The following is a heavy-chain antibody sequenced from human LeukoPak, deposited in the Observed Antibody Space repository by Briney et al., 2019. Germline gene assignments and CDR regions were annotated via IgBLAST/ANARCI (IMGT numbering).Heavy chain of an antibody. J-gene: IGHJ4*02. CDR1: GFSFSSYD. Sequence: GGSLRLSCAASGFSFSSYDMHWVRQAPGKGLEWVAIIWLDGSAEYHGDSVKGRFTVSRDNSKNTLYLQMDNLRVEDTAVYYCARDLNREDFDYWGQGTLVAVSS. CDR2: IWLDGSAE. CDR3: ARDLNREDFDY. V-gene: IGHV3-33*01. D-gene: IGHD1-14*01.